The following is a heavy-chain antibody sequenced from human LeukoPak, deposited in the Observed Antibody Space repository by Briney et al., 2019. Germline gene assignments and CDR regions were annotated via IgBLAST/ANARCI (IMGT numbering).Heavy chain of an antibody. CDR1: GYTLTSYA. CDR2: INAGNGNT. D-gene: IGHD5-24*01. Sequence: ASVKVSCKASGYTLTSYAMHWVRQAPGQRLEWMGWINAGNGNTKYSQKFQGRVTITRDTSASTAYMELSSLRSEDTAVYYCARGSSRDGYNEYSDYWGQGTLVTVSS. J-gene: IGHJ4*02. V-gene: IGHV1-3*01. CDR3: ARGSSRDGYNEYSDY.